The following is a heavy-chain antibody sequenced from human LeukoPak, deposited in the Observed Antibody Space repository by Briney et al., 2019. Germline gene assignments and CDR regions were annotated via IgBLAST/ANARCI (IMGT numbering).Heavy chain of an antibody. D-gene: IGHD3-10*01. CDR3: ARDLSYPYYFDY. CDR1: GGSISTYY. CDR2: IYTSGST. V-gene: IGHV4-4*07. Sequence: SETLSLTCTVSGGSISTYYWNWIRQPAGKGLEWIGRIYTSGSTNYNPSLKSRVSMSVDTSKNQFSLKVSSVTAADTAVYYCARDLSYPYYFDYWGQGTPVTVSS. J-gene: IGHJ4*02.